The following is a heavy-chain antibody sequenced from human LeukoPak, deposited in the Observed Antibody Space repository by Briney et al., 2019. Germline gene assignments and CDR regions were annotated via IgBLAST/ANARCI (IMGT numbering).Heavy chain of an antibody. CDR2: INPNSGGA. CDR1: GYTFTDYY. V-gene: IGHV1-2*02. D-gene: IGHD1-7*01. Sequence: ASVKVSCKASGYTFTDYYTHWVRQAPGQGLEWMGWINPNSGGANFAQMFQDRVTMARDTSISTAYMELDRLTSDGTAVYYCARETLTGTGSYFDYWGQGTLVTVSS. CDR3: ARETLTGTGSYFDY. J-gene: IGHJ4*02.